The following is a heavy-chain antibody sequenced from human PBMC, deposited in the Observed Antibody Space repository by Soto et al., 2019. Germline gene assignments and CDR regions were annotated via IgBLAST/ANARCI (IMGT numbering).Heavy chain of an antibody. Sequence: HVQLVQSGAEVKKPGASLKVSCMASGYTFISYGVSWVRQAPGQGLEWLGWISPYNGNTNYAQKFQGRITMTTDTSTSTVYMDLRSLRTDDTAVYYCARDQTKWLTDAFDIWGQGTMVVVSS. CDR1: GYTFISYG. V-gene: IGHV1-18*01. D-gene: IGHD5-12*01. J-gene: IGHJ3*02. CDR3: ARDQTKWLTDAFDI. CDR2: ISPYNGNT.